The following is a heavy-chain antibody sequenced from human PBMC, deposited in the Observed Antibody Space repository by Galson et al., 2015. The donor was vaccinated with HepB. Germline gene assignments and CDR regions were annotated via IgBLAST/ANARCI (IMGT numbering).Heavy chain of an antibody. CDR3: ARVWSGDLVGGY. J-gene: IGHJ4*02. CDR1: GGTFSSYA. V-gene: IGHV1-69*13. D-gene: IGHD3-3*01. CDR2: IIPIFGTA. Sequence: SVKVSCKASGGTFSSYAISWVRQAPGQGLEWMGGIIPIFGTANYAQKFQGRVTITADESTSTAYMELSSLRSDDTAVYYCARVWSGDLVGGYWGQGTLVTVSS.